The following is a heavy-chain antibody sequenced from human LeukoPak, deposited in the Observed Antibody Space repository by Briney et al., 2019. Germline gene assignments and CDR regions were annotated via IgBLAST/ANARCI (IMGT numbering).Heavy chain of an antibody. D-gene: IGHD3-10*02. CDR2: ISSSGSTI. J-gene: IGHJ6*04. V-gene: IGHV3-48*03. CDR3: AELGITMIGGV. Sequence: GGSLRLSCAASGFIFKSYWMSWVRQAPGKGLEWVSYISSSGSTIYYADSVKGRFTISRDNAKNSLYLQMNSLRAEDTAVYYCAELGITMIGGVWGKGTTVTISS. CDR1: GFIFKSYW.